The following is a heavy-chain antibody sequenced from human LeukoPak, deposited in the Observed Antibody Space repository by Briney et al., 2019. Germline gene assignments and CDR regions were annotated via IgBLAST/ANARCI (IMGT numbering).Heavy chain of an antibody. Sequence: SETLSLTCTVSGGSISSSSYYWSWIRQPPGKGLEWIGEINHSGSTNYNPSLKSRVTISVDTSKNQFSLKLSSVTAADTAVYYCARGLLDNCGGDCYSVDYFDYWGQGTLVTVSS. D-gene: IGHD2-21*02. CDR1: GGSISSSSYY. CDR3: ARGLLDNCGGDCYSVDYFDY. V-gene: IGHV4-39*07. J-gene: IGHJ4*02. CDR2: INHSGST.